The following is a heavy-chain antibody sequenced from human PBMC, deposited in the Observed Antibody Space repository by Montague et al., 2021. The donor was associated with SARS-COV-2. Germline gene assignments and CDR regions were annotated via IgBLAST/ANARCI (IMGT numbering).Heavy chain of an antibody. J-gene: IGHJ2*01. D-gene: IGHD4-23*01. CDR2: ISSSGGHT. Sequence: SLILSCAASGFTFSSYAMSWVRQAPVKGLEWVSGISSSGGHTYYXDSVKGRSTISRDNSKNTLYLQMNSLGAEDTAVYYCAKDRGGNSDWYFDLWGHGTLVIGSS. V-gene: IGHV3-23*01. CDR3: AKDRGGNSDWYFDL. CDR1: GFTFSSYA.